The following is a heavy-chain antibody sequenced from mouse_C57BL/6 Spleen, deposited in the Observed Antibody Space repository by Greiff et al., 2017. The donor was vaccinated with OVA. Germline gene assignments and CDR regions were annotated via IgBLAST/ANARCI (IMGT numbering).Heavy chain of an antibody. CDR2: IYPRSGNT. CDR3: ARGGYDYDEGGYYAMDY. D-gene: IGHD2-4*01. Sequence: VQLQESGAELARPGASVKLSCKASGYTFTSYGISWVKQRTGQGLEWIGEIYPRSGNTYYNEKFKGKATLTADKSSSTAYMELRSLTSEDSAVYFCARGGYDYDEGGYYAMDYWGQGTSVTVSS. J-gene: IGHJ4*01. V-gene: IGHV1-81*01. CDR1: GYTFTSYG.